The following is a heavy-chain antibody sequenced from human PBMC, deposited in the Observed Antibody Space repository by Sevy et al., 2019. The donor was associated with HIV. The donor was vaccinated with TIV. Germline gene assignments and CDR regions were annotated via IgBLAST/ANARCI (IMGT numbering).Heavy chain of an antibody. CDR1: GFTFSAHA. V-gene: IGHV3-30-3*01. Sequence: GGSLRLSCAASGFTFSAHAMHWVRQGPGKGLEWVALLSYDGSTKYYADSVKGRFTISRDNSKNTLYLQMDSLRTEDTAVYYCAREGGYSINWSPFYWGQGTLVTVS. D-gene: IGHD1-20*01. J-gene: IGHJ4*02. CDR2: LSYDGSTK. CDR3: AREGGYSINWSPFY.